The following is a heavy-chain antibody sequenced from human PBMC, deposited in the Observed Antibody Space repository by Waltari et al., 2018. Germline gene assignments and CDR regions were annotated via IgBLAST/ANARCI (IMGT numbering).Heavy chain of an antibody. V-gene: IGHV3-30-3*01. D-gene: IGHD5-18*01. CDR3: ARGGRGDGYTGIDY. J-gene: IGHJ4*02. CDR1: GFTFNNYA. CDR2: ISYDGSTK. Sequence: QVQLVESGGGVVQPGRSLRLSCAASGFTFNNYAMHWVRQAPGKGLEWVALISYDGSTKYYSDSVKGRFTISRDNSKNTLYLQMSSLRPDDTAVFYCARGGRGDGYTGIDYWGQGTLVTVSS.